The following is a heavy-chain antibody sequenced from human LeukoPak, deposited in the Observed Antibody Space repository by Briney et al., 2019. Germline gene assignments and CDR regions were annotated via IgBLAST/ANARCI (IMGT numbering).Heavy chain of an antibody. J-gene: IGHJ4*02. CDR3: ARQLGYCCSTSCYADKVDY. D-gene: IGHD2-2*01. V-gene: IGHV4-39*01. CDR2: IYYSGST. Sequence: PSETLSLTCTVSGGSISSSSYYWGWIRQPPGKGLEWIGSIYYSGSTYYNPSLKSRVTISVDTSKNQFSLKLSSVTAADTAVYYCARQLGYCCSTSCYADKVDYWGQGTLVTVSS. CDR1: GGSISSSSYY.